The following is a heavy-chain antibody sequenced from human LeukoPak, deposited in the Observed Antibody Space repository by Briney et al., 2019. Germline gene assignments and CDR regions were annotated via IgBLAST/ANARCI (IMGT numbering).Heavy chain of an antibody. CDR3: VRDNAYKFDY. CDR1: GFTFSSYW. D-gene: IGHD5-24*01. CDR2: INTFGTTA. Sequence: GGSLRLSCAVSGFTFSSYWMNWVRQVPGKGLVWVSHINTFGTTAAYADSVKGRFTISRDNANNTLYLQMNSLRVEDTAVYYCVRDNAYKFDYWGQGTLVTVSS. J-gene: IGHJ4*02. V-gene: IGHV3-74*01.